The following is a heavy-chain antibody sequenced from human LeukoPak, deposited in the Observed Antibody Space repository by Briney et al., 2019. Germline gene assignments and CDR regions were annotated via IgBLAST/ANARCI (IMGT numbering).Heavy chain of an antibody. CDR1: GFTFSSYR. D-gene: IGHD3-22*01. Sequence: PGGSLRLSCAASGFTFSSYRMNWVRQAPGKGLEWVSSISSSSSYIYYADSVKGRFTISRDNAKNSLYLQMNSLRAEDTAVYYCARGGPHYDSSGYYYASAYYFDYWGQGTLVTVSS. J-gene: IGHJ4*02. CDR2: ISSSSSYI. V-gene: IGHV3-21*01. CDR3: ARGGPHYDSSGYYYASAYYFDY.